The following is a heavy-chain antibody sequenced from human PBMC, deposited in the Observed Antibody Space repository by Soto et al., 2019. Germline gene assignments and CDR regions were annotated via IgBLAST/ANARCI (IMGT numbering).Heavy chain of an antibody. V-gene: IGHV3-33*08. CDR3: ARDKYCSGGSCYSERGFDY. D-gene: IGHD2-15*01. Sequence: PGGSLRLSCEVSGFTFSSYWMHWVRQAPGKGLEWVAVIWYDGSNKYYADYVKGRFTITRDNSKNTLYLQMNSLRAEDTVVYYCARDKYCSGGSCYSERGFDYWGQGT. CDR2: IWYDGSNK. J-gene: IGHJ4*02. CDR1: GFTFSSYW.